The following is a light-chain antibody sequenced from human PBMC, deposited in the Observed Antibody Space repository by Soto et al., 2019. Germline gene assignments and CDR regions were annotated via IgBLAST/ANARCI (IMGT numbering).Light chain of an antibody. Sequence: QSVLTQPASVSGSPGQSITISCSGTSSDVGGYKYVSWYQQHPGKAPKLMIYEVSNRPSGVSNRFSGSKSGNTASLTISGLQAEDEAEYYCSSYTSGSTHVVFGGGTKVTVL. J-gene: IGLJ2*01. CDR1: SSDVGGYKY. V-gene: IGLV2-14*01. CDR2: EVS. CDR3: SSYTSGSTHVV.